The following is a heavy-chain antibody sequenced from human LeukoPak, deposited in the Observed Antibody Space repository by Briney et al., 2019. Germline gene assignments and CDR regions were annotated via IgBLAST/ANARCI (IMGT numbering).Heavy chain of an antibody. J-gene: IGHJ4*02. CDR3: ARDFYSGSYRYFDY. CDR1: GGTFSSYA. D-gene: IGHD1-26*01. V-gene: IGHV1-69*01. CDR2: IIPIFGSA. Sequence: SVKVSCKASGGTFSSYAINWVRQAPGQGLEWIGGIIPIFGSANYAQKFQGRVTITAGESTSTAYMELSSLRSEDTAVFYCARDFYSGSYRYFDYWGQGTLVTVSS.